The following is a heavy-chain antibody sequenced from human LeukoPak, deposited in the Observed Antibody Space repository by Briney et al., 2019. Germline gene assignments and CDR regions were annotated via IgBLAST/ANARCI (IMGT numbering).Heavy chain of an antibody. CDR3: ARPRTAWSSHWYFEV. CDR1: GFTFNKYW. Sequence: PGGSLRLSCAASGFTFNKYWMHWVRQAPGKGLVWVSHINGDGSSTIYADSVKGRFTISRDNAKNSLFLRMSSLRVEDTAVYYCARPRTAWSSHWYFEVWGRGTLVTVFS. D-gene: IGHD1-1*01. J-gene: IGHJ2*01. V-gene: IGHV3-74*01. CDR2: INGDGSST.